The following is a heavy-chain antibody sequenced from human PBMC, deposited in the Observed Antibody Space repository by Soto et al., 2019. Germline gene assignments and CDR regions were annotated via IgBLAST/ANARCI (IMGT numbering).Heavy chain of an antibody. CDR3: ARGVTLVRGVIHTPYFEY. Sequence: SETLSLTFIVAGGSIIGGGYYWSRIRQHPGKGLEWIGYIYYSGSTYYNPSLKSRVTISVDTSKNQFSLKLSSVTAADTAVYYCARGVTLVRGVIHTPYFEYWGQGALVTVSS. D-gene: IGHD3-10*01. J-gene: IGHJ4*02. CDR2: IYYSGST. CDR1: GGSIIGGGYY. V-gene: IGHV4-31*03.